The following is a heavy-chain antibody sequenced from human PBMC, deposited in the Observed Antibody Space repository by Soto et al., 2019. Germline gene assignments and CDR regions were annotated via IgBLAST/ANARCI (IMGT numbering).Heavy chain of an antibody. D-gene: IGHD3-16*01. V-gene: IGHV1-69*08. CDR1: GGTFNINT. CDR2: QIEPVKKT. Sequence: SVKVSCKASGGTFNINTISWVRQAPGQGLEGRERQIEPVKKTKHAQGSQGRPRIILDKSSSTAYMELSSLRSEDTAVYYCARDKGGGGGGGWYYGMDVWGQRTTVTVSS. CDR3: ARDKGGGGGGGWYYGMDV. J-gene: IGHJ6*02.